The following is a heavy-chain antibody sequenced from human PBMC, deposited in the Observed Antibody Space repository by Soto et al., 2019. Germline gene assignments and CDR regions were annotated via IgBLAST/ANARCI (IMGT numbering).Heavy chain of an antibody. Sequence: SETLSLTCTVSGGSISSSSYYWGWIRQPPGKGLEWIGSIYYSGSTYYNPSLKSRVTISVDTSKNQFSLKLSSVTAADTAVYYCARHSGAAAGALRFDPWGQGTLVTVSS. CDR2: IYYSGST. CDR3: ARHSGAAAGALRFDP. CDR1: GGSISSSSYY. J-gene: IGHJ5*02. D-gene: IGHD6-13*01. V-gene: IGHV4-39*01.